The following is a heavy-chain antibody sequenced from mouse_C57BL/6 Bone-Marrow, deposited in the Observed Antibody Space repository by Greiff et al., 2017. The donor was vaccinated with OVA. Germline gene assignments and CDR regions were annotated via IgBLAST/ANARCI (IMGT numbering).Heavy chain of an antibody. CDR2: ITHSGET. Sequence: VKVVESGPGLVKPSQSLFLTCSITGFPITSGYYWIWIRQSPGKPLEWMGYITHSGETFYNPSLQSPISITRETSKNQFFLQLNSVTTEDTAMYYCAGVPYYYGGGYFDVWGTGTTVTVSS. CDR1: GFPITSGYY. CDR3: AGVPYYYGGGYFDV. V-gene: IGHV12-3*01. D-gene: IGHD1-1*01. J-gene: IGHJ1*03.